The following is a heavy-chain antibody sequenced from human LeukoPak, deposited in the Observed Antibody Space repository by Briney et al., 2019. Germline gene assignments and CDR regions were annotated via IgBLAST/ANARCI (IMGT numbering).Heavy chain of an antibody. V-gene: IGHV3-7*01. Sequence: GGSLRLSCAASGFTFSSYWMSWVRQAPGKGLEWVANIKQDGSESYYVDSVKGRFTFFRDNAKNSLYLHINSLRAEDTAVYYCARLGEKADFDYWGQGTLVTVSS. CDR2: IKQDGSES. J-gene: IGHJ4*02. CDR1: GFTFSSYW. D-gene: IGHD3-16*01. CDR3: ARLGEKADFDY.